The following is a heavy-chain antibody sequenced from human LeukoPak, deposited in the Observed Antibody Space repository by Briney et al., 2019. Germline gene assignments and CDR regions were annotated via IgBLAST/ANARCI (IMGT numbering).Heavy chain of an antibody. CDR3: AKAPTVIVGALVWFAY. Sequence: GGSLRLSCAASGFTFSTYSIHWVRQAPGKGLEFVSAISSNGGSTYYANSVKDRFTISRDNSKNTLYLQMNSLRAEDTAVYYCAKAPTVIVGALVWFAYWGQGTLFTVSS. J-gene: IGHJ4*02. CDR1: GFTFSTYS. CDR2: ISSNGGST. D-gene: IGHD1-26*01. V-gene: IGHV3-64*01.